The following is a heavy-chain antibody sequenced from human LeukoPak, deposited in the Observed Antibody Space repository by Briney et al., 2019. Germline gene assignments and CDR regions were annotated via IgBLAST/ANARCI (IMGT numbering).Heavy chain of an antibody. J-gene: IGHJ4*02. V-gene: IGHV1-2*06. CDR2: INPNSGGT. D-gene: IGHD5-24*01. CDR1: GYTFTGHY. CDR3: ARGGLEMATIHGQYFDY. Sequence: ASVKVSCKASGYTFTGHYMHWVRQAPGQGLEWMGRINPNSGGTNYAQKFQGRVTMTRDTSISTAYMELSRLRSDDTAVYYCARGGLEMATIHGQYFDYWGQGTLITVSS.